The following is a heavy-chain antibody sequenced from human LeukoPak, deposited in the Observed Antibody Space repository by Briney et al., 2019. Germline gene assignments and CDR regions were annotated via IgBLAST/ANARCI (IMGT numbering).Heavy chain of an antibody. CDR1: GFTFRTDW. CDR3: ARDRGYSTFDY. J-gene: IGHJ4*02. V-gene: IGHV3-7*01. D-gene: IGHD4-11*01. CDR2: MNPDGSET. Sequence: GGSLRLSCAASGFTFRTDWMTWVRQAPGKGLEWVANMNPDGSETNYVASVKGRFTTSRDNAKNSLYLQMNSLRAEDTALYYCARDRGYSTFDYWGQGTLVTVSS.